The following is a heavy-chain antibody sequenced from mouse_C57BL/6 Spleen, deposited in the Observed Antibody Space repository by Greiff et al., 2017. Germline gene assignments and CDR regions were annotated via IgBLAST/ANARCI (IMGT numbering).Heavy chain of an antibody. D-gene: IGHD3-2*02. Sequence: VQLQQSGAELVQPGASVKLSCPASGFNINDYYMHWVKQRTEQGLEWIGRIDPEDGGTKYAPKFQGKATITADTSSSTAYLQLSSLTSEDTAVYYCSRECDSSGYGEYFAYWGQGTLRTVST. V-gene: IGHV14-2*01. CDR2: IDPEDGGT. CDR1: GFNINDYY. CDR3: SRECDSSGYGEYFAY. J-gene: IGHJ2*01.